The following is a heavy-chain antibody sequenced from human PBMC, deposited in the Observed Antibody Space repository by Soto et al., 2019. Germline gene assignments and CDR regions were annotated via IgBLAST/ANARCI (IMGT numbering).Heavy chain of an antibody. CDR3: ARASSSSSAIDY. D-gene: IGHD6-6*01. CDR1: GESISSGGYY. Sequence: QVQLQESGPGLVKPSQTLSLTCTVSGESISSGGYYWSWIRQHTGKGLEWIGYIYDIGSAYYNPSLKSRVSISMDTSKNQFAMRLSSVTAADTAVYYCARASSSSSAIDYWGQGTLITVSS. CDR2: IYDIGSA. J-gene: IGHJ4*02. V-gene: IGHV4-31*03.